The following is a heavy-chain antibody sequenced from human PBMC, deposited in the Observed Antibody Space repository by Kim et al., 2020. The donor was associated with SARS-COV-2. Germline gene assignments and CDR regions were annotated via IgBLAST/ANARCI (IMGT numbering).Heavy chain of an antibody. CDR2: IYPGDSDT. D-gene: IGHD5-12*01. CDR3: ASAPHRRDGYIQGVDY. CDR1: GYSFTSYW. V-gene: IGHV5-51*01. J-gene: IGHJ4*02. Sequence: GESLKISCKGSGYSFTSYWIGWVRQMPGKGLEWMGIIYPGDSDTRYSPSFQGQVTISADKSISTAYLQWSSLKASDTAMYYCASAPHRRDGYIQGVDYWGQGTLVTVSS.